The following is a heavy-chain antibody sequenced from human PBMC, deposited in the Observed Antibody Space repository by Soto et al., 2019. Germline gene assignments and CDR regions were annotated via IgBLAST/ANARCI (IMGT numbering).Heavy chain of an antibody. CDR2: IITYNGNT. CDR3: ARGLGTNGLDV. D-gene: IGHD7-27*01. J-gene: IGHJ6*02. V-gene: IGHV1-18*04. CDR1: GYKFTTYG. Sequence: QVQLLQSGAAVKKPGASLKVSCKASGYKFTTYGITWGRQAPGQGLEWLGGIITYNGNTDYAQNLQDRVTMTTETSTSTAYLEVRSLTSDDTAVYFCARGLGTNGLDVWGQGTTVTVSS.